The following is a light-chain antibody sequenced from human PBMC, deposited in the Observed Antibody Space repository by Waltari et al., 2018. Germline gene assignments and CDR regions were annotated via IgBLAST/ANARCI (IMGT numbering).Light chain of an antibody. V-gene: IGKV2-30*01. Sequence: VVMTQSPLSLPVTLGQPASLSCRSSESLLFSDGNTYLNWFHQRPGQSPRPLINKVANRDTAVPDRFSGSGSDTVFTLKISRVEAEDVGVYYCMQGTHWPVYTFGQGTRLEIK. J-gene: IGKJ2*01. CDR2: KVA. CDR3: MQGTHWPVYT. CDR1: ESLLFSDGNTY.